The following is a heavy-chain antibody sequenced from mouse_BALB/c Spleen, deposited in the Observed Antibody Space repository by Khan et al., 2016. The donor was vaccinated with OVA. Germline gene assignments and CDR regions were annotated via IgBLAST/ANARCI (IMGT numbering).Heavy chain of an antibody. Sequence: VQLQQSGAELAKPGASVKMSCKASGCTFINYWILWVKQRPGQGLEWIGYINPSTGYTEYNQNFKDKATLTADKSSSTAYMQLSSLTSEDSAVYYCARRGLRWDFDYWGQGTTLTVSS. CDR1: GCTFINYW. J-gene: IGHJ2*01. CDR3: ARRGLRWDFDY. V-gene: IGHV1-7*01. D-gene: IGHD1-1*01. CDR2: INPSTGYT.